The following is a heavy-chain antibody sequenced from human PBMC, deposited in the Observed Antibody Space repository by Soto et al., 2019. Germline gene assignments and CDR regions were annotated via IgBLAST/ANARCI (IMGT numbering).Heavy chain of an antibody. J-gene: IGHJ4*02. Sequence: QVQLVQSGAEVKKPGASVNVSCKASGYTFSGYYMHWVRQAPGQGLEWMGWINTLSGDTSFPQKFQGRLAMTRDTSIDTAFMEVSRLTSDDTAIYYCARSLLKVILPLGYWGQGTLVSVSS. V-gene: IGHV1-2*02. CDR3: ARSLLKVILPLGY. D-gene: IGHD3-3*02. CDR1: GYTFSGYY. CDR2: INTLSGDT.